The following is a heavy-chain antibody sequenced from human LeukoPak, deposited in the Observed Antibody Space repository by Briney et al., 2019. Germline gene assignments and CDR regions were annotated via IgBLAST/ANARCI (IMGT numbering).Heavy chain of an antibody. CDR1: GFTFTTYA. D-gene: IGHD1-1*01. CDR2: ISGSGADT. J-gene: IGHJ4*02. CDR3: AKLSGTYGTTSRVLDS. V-gene: IGHV3-23*01. Sequence: GGSLRLSCAASGFTFTTYAIIWVRQAPGKGLEWVSAISGSGADTYYADSVKGRFAISRDNSKNTLYLQMNSLRAEDTAVYYCAKLSGTYGTTSRVLDSWGQGALVTVSS.